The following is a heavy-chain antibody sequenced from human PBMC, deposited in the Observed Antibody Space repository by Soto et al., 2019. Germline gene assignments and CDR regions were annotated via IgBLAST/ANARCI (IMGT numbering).Heavy chain of an antibody. J-gene: IGHJ4*02. CDR3: AKDFRYFYGSGSYFDGGYDY. V-gene: IGHV3-30*18. D-gene: IGHD3-10*01. Sequence: GGSLRLSCAASGFTFSSYGMHWVRQAPGKGLEWVAVISYDGSNKYYADSVKGRFTISRDNSKNTLYLQMNSLRAEDTAVYYCAKDFRYFYGSGSYFDGGYDYWGQGTLVTVSS. CDR1: GFTFSSYG. CDR2: ISYDGSNK.